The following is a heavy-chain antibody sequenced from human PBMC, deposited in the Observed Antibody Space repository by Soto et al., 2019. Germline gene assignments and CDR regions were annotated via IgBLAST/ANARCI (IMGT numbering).Heavy chain of an antibody. CDR3: ATPIVAFY. CDR1: GYTFTSYA. CDR2: INAGNGNT. V-gene: IGHV1-3*01. D-gene: IGHD5-12*01. Sequence: QVQLVQSGAEVKKPGASVKVSCKASGYTFTSYAIHWVRQAPGQRLEWMGWINAGNGNTKYSQKFQGRVIITRDTSAGTVYMELRSLRSEDTAVYYCATPIVAFYWGQGTLVTVSS. J-gene: IGHJ4*02.